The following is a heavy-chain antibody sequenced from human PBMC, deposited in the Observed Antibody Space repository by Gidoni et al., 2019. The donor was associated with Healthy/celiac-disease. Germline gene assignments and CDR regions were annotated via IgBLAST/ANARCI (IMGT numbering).Heavy chain of an antibody. CDR1: GFTFSSYA. CDR2: ISGSGGST. V-gene: IGHV3-23*01. D-gene: IGHD2-15*01. J-gene: IGHJ2*01. CDR3: AKGADCSGGSCYSWYFDL. Sequence: EVQLLESGGGLVQPGGSLRLSCAASGFTFSSYAMSWVRQAPGKGLEWVSAISGSGGSTYYADSVKGRFTISRDNSKNTLYLQMNSLRAEDTAVYYCAKGADCSGGSCYSWYFDLWGRGTLVTVSS.